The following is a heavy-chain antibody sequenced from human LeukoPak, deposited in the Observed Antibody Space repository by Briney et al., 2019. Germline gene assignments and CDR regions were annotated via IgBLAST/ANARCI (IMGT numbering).Heavy chain of an antibody. CDR3: ARLPYYYDSSGYYFDY. D-gene: IGHD3-22*01. Sequence: SETLSLTCTVSGGSISSYYWSWIRQPAGKGLEWIGRIYTSGSTNYNPSLKSRVTISVDRSKNQFSLRLSSVTAADTAVYYCARLPYYYDSSGYYFDYWGQGTLVTVSS. J-gene: IGHJ4*02. CDR1: GGSISSYY. CDR2: IYTSGST. V-gene: IGHV4-4*07.